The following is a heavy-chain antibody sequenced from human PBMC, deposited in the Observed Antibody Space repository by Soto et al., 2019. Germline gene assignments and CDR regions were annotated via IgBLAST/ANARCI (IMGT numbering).Heavy chain of an antibody. CDR2: IYYSGST. J-gene: IGHJ4*02. V-gene: IGHV4-59*01. CDR3: ARRYGGNFDY. D-gene: IGHD3-16*01. CDR1: GGSISSYY. Sequence: TVSGGSISSYYWSWIRQPPGKGLEWIGYIYYSGSTNYNPSLKSRVTISVDTSKNQFSLKLSSVTAADTAVYYCARRYGGNFDYWGQGTLVTVSS.